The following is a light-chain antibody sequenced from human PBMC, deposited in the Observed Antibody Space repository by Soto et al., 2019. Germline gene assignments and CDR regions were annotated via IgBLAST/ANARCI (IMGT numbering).Light chain of an antibody. V-gene: IGKV4-1*01. CDR2: WSS. J-gene: IGKJ4*01. Sequence: DIVLTQSPDSLAVSLGERATINCKSSQSVLLTSNNKNYLAWYQQKPGQPPNVLISWSSTRESGVPDLFSGSGAGKDFTLTITSLQAEYVAVYYCQQYYTTLTFGGGTKVEIK. CDR1: QSVLLTSNNKNY. CDR3: QQYYTTLT.